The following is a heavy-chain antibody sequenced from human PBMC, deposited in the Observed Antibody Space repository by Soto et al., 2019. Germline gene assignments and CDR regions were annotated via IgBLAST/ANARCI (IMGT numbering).Heavy chain of an antibody. CDR2: ISAYNGNT. CDR1: GYTFTSYG. CDR3: ARDYRRCSGGSCYPYGMDV. D-gene: IGHD2-15*01. V-gene: IGHV1-18*01. J-gene: IGHJ6*02. Sequence: QVQLVQSGAEVKKPGASVKVSCKASGYTFTSYGISWVRQAPGQGLEWMGWISAYNGNTNYAQKLQGRVTMTTDTSTSTAYMELRSLRADDTAVYYCARDYRRCSGGSCYPYGMDVWGQGTTVTVSS.